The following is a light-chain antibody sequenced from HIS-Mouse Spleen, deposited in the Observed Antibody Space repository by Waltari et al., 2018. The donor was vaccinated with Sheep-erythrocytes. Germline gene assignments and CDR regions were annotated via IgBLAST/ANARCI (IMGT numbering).Light chain of an antibody. CDR3: CSYAGSSTPWV. Sequence: QSALTQPASVSGSPGQSLTIPCTGTSSDLGSYNLVALYQQHPGKAPKLMIYEGSKRPSGVSNRFSGSKSGNTASLTISGLQAEDEADYYCCSYAGSSTPWVFGGGTKLTVL. CDR1: SSDLGSYNL. CDR2: EGS. J-gene: IGLJ3*02. V-gene: IGLV2-23*01.